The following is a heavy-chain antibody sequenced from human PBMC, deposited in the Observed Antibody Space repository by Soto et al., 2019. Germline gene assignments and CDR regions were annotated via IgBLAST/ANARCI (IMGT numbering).Heavy chain of an antibody. CDR2: VNPNSGNT. J-gene: IGHJ3*02. V-gene: IGHV1-8*01. CDR1: GYTFTSYD. CDR3: ARASYLDPAFDI. Sequence: QVQLVQSGAEVKRPGASVKVSCKASGYTFTSYDFNWVRQAPGQGLEWMGWVNPNSGNTDYAQKFQGRVTMTRNTSMRTAYMGLSSLRSEDTAVYYCARASYLDPAFDIWGQGTMVTVSS. D-gene: IGHD2-2*03.